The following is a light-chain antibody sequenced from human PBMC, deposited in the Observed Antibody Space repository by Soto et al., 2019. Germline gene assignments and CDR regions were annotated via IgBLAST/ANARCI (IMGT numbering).Light chain of an antibody. CDR2: FAS. Sequence: VMTQSPATLSVSPGERAALSCRASQSVSTNLAWYQQKPGQPPRLLIYFASTRATAVPARFTAGGSGTEFTLTISRLEPEDFAVYYCQQYGSSPKTFGQGTKVDIK. CDR1: QSVSTN. CDR3: QQYGSSPKT. V-gene: IGKV3-15*01. J-gene: IGKJ1*01.